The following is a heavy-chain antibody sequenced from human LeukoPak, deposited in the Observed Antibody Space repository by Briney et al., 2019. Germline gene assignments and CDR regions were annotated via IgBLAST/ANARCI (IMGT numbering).Heavy chain of an antibody. CDR3: AREAWLVFDY. CDR2: INRDGSEK. CDR1: GFTFSTYW. Sequence: PGGSLRLSCAASGFTFSTYWMSWVRQAPGKGLEWVANINRDGSEKYYVDSEKGRFTISRDNAKNSLYLQMNSLRAEDTAVYYCAREAWLVFDYWGQGTLATVSS. V-gene: IGHV3-7*03. J-gene: IGHJ4*02. D-gene: IGHD6-19*01.